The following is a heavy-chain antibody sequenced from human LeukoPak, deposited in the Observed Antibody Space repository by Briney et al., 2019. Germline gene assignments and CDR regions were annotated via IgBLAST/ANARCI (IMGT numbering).Heavy chain of an antibody. CDR3: ARPTARLGWFDP. Sequence: SGTLSLTCTVSNGSISSDTYFWSWIRQPAGKGLEWIGSIYYSGSTYYNPSLKSRVTISVDTSKNQFSLKLRSVTAADTAVYYCARPTARLGWFDPWGQGTLVTVSS. CDR2: IYYSGST. D-gene: IGHD6-6*01. V-gene: IGHV4-39*01. CDR1: NGSISSDTYF. J-gene: IGHJ5*02.